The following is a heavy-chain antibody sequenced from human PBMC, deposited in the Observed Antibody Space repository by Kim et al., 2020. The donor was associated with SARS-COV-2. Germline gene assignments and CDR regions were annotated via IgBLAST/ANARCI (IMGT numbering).Heavy chain of an antibody. V-gene: IGHV5-51*01. CDR3: ARSAGPYDYYFDY. J-gene: IGHJ4*02. D-gene: IGHD3-16*01. Sequence: YSPPFKGHVTISADKSTTTAYLQWSSLKASDTAMYYCARSAGPYDYYFDYWGQGTLVTVSS.